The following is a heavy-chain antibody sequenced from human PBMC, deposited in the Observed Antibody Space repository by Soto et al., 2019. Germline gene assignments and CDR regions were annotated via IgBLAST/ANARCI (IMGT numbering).Heavy chain of an antibody. CDR3: ARGGVGSFDS. CDR2: IHKDGSAT. V-gene: IGHV3-74*01. CDR1: GFTFSYYW. J-gene: IGHJ4*02. D-gene: IGHD2-2*03. Sequence: PGGSLRLSCAASGFTFSYYWMHWVRQAPGKGLVWVSHIHKDGSATSYADSVKGRFSISRDNARNTVYLQITSLGAEDTAVYYCARGGVGSFDSWGQGTQVTVSS.